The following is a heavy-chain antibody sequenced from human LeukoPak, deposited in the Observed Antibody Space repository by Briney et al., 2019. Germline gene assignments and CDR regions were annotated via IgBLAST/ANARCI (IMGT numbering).Heavy chain of an antibody. J-gene: IGHJ4*02. V-gene: IGHV3-23*01. CDR2: ISGSGGST. CDR3: AKDDLDYGDYPTRFDY. D-gene: IGHD4-17*01. Sequence: PGGSLRLSCAASGFTFSSYAMSWVRQAPGKGLEWVSAISGSGGSTYYADSVKGRFTISRDNSKNTLYLQMNSLRAEDTAVYYCAKDDLDYGDYPTRFDYWGQGTLVTVSS. CDR1: GFTFSSYA.